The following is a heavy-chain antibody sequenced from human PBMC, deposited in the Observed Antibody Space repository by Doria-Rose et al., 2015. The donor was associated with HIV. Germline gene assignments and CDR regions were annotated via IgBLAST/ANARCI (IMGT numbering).Heavy chain of an antibody. CDR2: IFSDDER. Sequence: ESGPVLVKPTETLTLTCTVSGVSLSSPGVGVSWIRQPPGKALEWLANIFSDDERSYTTSLKSRLTISRGTSKSQVVLTMTDMDPVDTATYYCARIKSSRWYHKYYFDFWGQGTLVIVSA. J-gene: IGHJ4*02. CDR3: ARIKSSRWYHKYYFDF. V-gene: IGHV2-26*01. D-gene: IGHD6-13*01. CDR1: GVSLSSPGVG.